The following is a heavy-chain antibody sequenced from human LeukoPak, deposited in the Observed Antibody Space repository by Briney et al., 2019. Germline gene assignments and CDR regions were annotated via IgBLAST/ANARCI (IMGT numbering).Heavy chain of an antibody. CDR3: ARSIIGPRYFDL. CDR1: SGSFSGYY. V-gene: IGHV4-34*01. D-gene: IGHD3-10*01. Sequence: SETLSLTCAVYSGSFSGYYWNWVRQPPGKGLEWIGKINHRGSTTYNPSLQNRVTISADTSKNQFSLRLSSVTAADTAVYYCARSIIGPRYFDLWDRGSLVTVSS. J-gene: IGHJ2*01. CDR2: INHRGST.